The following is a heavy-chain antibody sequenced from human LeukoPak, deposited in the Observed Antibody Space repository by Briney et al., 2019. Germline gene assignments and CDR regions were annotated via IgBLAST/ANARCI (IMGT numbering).Heavy chain of an antibody. CDR1: GFTFSSYA. CDR3: AKDRYHDSSGYISDY. J-gene: IGHJ4*02. D-gene: IGHD3-22*01. V-gene: IGHV3-23*01. Sequence: GGSLRLSCAASGFTFSSYAITWVRQAPGKGLEWVSGISGSGGTTYYADSVKGRFTISRDNSKNTLYLQMNSLRAEDTAVYYCAKDRYHDSSGYISDYWGQGTLVTVSS. CDR2: ISGSGGTT.